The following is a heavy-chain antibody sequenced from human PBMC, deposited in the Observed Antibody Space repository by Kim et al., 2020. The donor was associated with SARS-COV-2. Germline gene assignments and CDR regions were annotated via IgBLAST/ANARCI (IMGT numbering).Heavy chain of an antibody. CDR2: IYYSGST. J-gene: IGHJ5*02. Sequence: SETLSLTCTVSGGSISSSSYYWGWIRQPPGKGLEWIGSIYYSGSTYYNPSLKSRVTISVDTSKNQFSLKLSSVTAADTAVYYCARHLSVWLVQEGGYWFDPWGQGTLVTVSS. CDR1: GGSISSSSYY. V-gene: IGHV4-39*01. D-gene: IGHD6-19*01. CDR3: ARHLSVWLVQEGGYWFDP.